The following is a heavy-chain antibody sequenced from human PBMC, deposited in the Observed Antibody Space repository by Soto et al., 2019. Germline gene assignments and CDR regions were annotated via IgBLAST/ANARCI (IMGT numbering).Heavy chain of an antibody. D-gene: IGHD6-13*01. J-gene: IGHJ4*02. V-gene: IGHV4-4*02. CDR2: VYRTGST. CDR3: ARARATIAAAANFDC. Sequence: QVQLQESGPGLVKPSGTLSLTCAVSGGSISTSNWWSWVRQPPGKGLEWIGEVYRTGSTNYNPYLESRLTISVAKSKNQSSLTLTSVTAADTAVYYCARARATIAAAANFDCWGQGTLVTVSS. CDR1: GGSISTSNW.